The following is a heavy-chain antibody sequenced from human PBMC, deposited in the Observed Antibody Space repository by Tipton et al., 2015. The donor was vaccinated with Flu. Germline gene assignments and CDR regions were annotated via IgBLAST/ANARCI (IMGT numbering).Heavy chain of an antibody. CDR2: INHSGST. Sequence: TLSLTCAVYGGSFSGYYWSWIRQPPGKGLEWIGEINHSGSTNYNPSLKSRVTISVDTSKNQFSLKLSSVTAADTAVYYCARRQNPTESGYEPYYFDYWGQGTLVTVSS. V-gene: IGHV4-34*01. D-gene: IGHD5-12*01. CDR1: GGSFSGYY. J-gene: IGHJ4*02. CDR3: ARRQNPTESGYEPYYFDY.